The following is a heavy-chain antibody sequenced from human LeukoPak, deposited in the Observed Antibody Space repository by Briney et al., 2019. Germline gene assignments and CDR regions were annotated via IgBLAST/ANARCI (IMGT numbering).Heavy chain of an antibody. CDR2: MNPNSGNT. Sequence: ASVKVSCKASGYTFTSYDINWVRQATGQGLEWMGWMNPNSGNTGYAQKFQGRVTMTRNTSISTAYMELSSLRAEDTAVYYCAKAGGYSYGIDEYYFDYWGQGTLVTVSS. V-gene: IGHV1-8*01. CDR3: AKAGGYSYGIDEYYFDY. D-gene: IGHD5-18*01. J-gene: IGHJ4*02. CDR1: GYTFTSYD.